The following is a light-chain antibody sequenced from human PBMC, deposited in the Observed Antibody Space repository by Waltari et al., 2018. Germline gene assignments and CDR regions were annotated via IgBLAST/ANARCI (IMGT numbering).Light chain of an antibody. V-gene: IGKV1-5*03. Sequence: DIQVTQSPSTLSPSVGARSPFTCRASQSIVVWLAWYQQKPGKAPRLLIYKASYLESGVPSRFSGSASGTAFTLTISSLQADDFATYYCLQYNSYPWTFGQGTTVEIK. CDR1: QSIVVW. CDR3: LQYNSYPWT. CDR2: KAS. J-gene: IGKJ1*01.